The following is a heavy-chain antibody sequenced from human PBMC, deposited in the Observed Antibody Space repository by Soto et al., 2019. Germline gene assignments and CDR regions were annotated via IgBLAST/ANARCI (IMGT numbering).Heavy chain of an antibody. CDR2: IDPSNGNT. V-gene: IGHV1-18*01. Sequence: QVQLLQSGGEVRKPGASVKVSCKASGYTFSKYGISWVRQARGQGLEWMAWIDPSNGNTNYAQKFQGRVTLTTDTSTTTAYMDLSSVKSDDTAVYFCARGVPESNAYYYYMEVWGKGTTVTLSS. J-gene: IGHJ6*03. CDR3: ARGVPESNAYYYYMEV. CDR1: GYTFSKYG.